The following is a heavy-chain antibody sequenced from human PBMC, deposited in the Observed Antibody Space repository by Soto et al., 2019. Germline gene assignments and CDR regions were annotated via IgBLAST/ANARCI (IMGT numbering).Heavy chain of an antibody. D-gene: IGHD6-13*01. CDR1: GFTFTISA. Sequence: SVKVSCKASGFTFTISAMQWVRQARGQRLEWIGWIVVGSGNTNYAQKFQGRVTFTADESTVTAYMELSSLKHDDTAKYYCAREVAADGTFREDVFDIWGQGTMVTVSS. V-gene: IGHV1-58*02. CDR2: IVVGSGNT. CDR3: AREVAADGTFREDVFDI. J-gene: IGHJ3*02.